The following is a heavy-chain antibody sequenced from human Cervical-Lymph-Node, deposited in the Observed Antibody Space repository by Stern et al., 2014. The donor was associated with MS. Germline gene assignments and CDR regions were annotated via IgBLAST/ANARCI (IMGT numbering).Heavy chain of an antibody. J-gene: IGHJ4*02. D-gene: IGHD2-15*01. V-gene: IGHV1-69*06. CDR1: GDTFSSYA. CDR2: ITPVFGTT. CDR3: ARGGGLVVYFDY. Sequence: VQLVESGAEVKKPGSSVKVSCKASGDTFSSYAINWVRQVPGQGNAWMVVITPVFGTTNYAQKFQGRVTITADKSANTAYMELMTLRSEDTAVYYCARGGGLVVYFDYWGQGTLVSVSS.